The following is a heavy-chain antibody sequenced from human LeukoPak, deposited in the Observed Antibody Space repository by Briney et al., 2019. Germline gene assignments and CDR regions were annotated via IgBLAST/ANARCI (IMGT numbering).Heavy chain of an antibody. CDR2: ISGSGGST. Sequence: PGGSLRLSCAASGFTFSSYAMSWVRQAPGKGLEWVSAISGSGGSTYYADSVKGRFTISRDNSKNTLYLQMNSLRAEDTAVYCCAKCPRIDAAAGLFDYWGQGTLVTVSS. CDR3: AKCPRIDAAAGLFDY. CDR1: GFTFSSYA. V-gene: IGHV3-23*01. D-gene: IGHD6-13*01. J-gene: IGHJ4*02.